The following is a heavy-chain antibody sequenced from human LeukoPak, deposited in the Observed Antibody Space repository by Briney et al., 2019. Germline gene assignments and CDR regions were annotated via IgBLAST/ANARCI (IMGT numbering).Heavy chain of an antibody. V-gene: IGHV3-7*01. J-gene: IGHJ4*02. CDR2: INLDGSEK. CDR1: GFTFSSYW. Sequence: GGSLRLSCAASGFTFSSYWMSWVRQAPGKGLEWVADINLDGSEKYYVDSVKGRFTISRDNAKNSLNLHMNSLRAEDTAVYYCAREGTRGLFDSWGQGPLVTVSS. CDR3: AREGTRGLFDS. D-gene: IGHD1/OR15-1a*01.